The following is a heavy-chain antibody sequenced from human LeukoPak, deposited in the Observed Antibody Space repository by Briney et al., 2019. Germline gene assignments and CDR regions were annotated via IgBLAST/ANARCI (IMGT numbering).Heavy chain of an antibody. V-gene: IGHV3-23*01. J-gene: IGHJ5*02. CDR1: GFTFSSYA. D-gene: IGHD3-3*01. CDR3: AKGLTIFGNNWFDP. CDR2: ISGSGGST. Sequence: PGGSLRLSXAASGFTFSSYAMSWVGQTPGKGLEWLSAISGSGGSTYYADSVKGRFTISRDNSKNTLYLQMNSLRAEDTAVYYCAKGLTIFGNNWFDPWGQGTLVTVSS.